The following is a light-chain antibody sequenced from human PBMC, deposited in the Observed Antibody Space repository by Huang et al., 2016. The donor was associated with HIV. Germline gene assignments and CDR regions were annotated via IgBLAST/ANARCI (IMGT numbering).Light chain of an antibody. CDR1: HTISSSY. Sequence: EIVLTQSPGTLSLSPGEGATLPCRASHTISSSYLALYQKKPGQAPRLLIYGSSSMAAGIPDRFSGIGSGTDFTLTISRLEPEDFAVYYCQQYGGSALYTFGQGTRLEIK. J-gene: IGKJ2*01. V-gene: IGKV3-20*01. CDR2: GSS. CDR3: QQYGGSALYT.